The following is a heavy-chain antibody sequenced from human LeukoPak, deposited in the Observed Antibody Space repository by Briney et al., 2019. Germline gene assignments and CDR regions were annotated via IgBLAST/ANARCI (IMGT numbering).Heavy chain of an antibody. D-gene: IGHD2-2*01. CDR3: ARQGRNREFCSRIGCHYFDL. Sequence: SETLSLTCTVSGGSISSDYRRWIRQPPGKALEWVGNIYHSGSTNYNPYLKSRVTISVDTSKKKFSLKLSSGTGADTAVYYCARQGRNREFCSRIGCHYFDLWGEG. CDR2: IYHSGST. V-gene: IGHV4-59*08. J-gene: IGHJ4*02. CDR1: GGSISSDY.